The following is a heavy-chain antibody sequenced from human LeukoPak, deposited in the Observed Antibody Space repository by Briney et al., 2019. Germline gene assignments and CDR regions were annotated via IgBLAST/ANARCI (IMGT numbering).Heavy chain of an antibody. CDR1: GGSISSYY. J-gene: IGHJ3*02. Sequence: SETLSLTSTVSGGSISSYYWSWIRQPPGKGLEWIGYIYYSGSTNYNPSLKSRVTISVDTSKNQFSLKLSSVTAADTAVYYCARRLRGAFDIWGQGTMVTVSS. CDR2: IYYSGST. V-gene: IGHV4-59*01. D-gene: IGHD5-12*01. CDR3: ARRLRGAFDI.